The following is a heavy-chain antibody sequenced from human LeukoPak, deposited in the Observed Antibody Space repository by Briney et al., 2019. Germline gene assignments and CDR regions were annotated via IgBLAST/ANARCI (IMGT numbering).Heavy chain of an antibody. CDR1: GSTFDDYA. J-gene: IGHJ4*02. D-gene: IGHD6-19*01. CDR3: AKGPPQGGWFRY. CDR2: ISGSGGST. V-gene: IGHV3-23*01. Sequence: AGGSLRLSCAASGSTFDDYAMHWVRQAPGKGLEWVSAISGSGGSTYYADSVKGRFTISRDNSKNTLYLQMNSLRAEDTAVYYCAKGPPQGGWFRYWGQGTLVTVSS.